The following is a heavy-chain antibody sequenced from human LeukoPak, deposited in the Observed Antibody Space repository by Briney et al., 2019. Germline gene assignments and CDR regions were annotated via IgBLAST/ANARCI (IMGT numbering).Heavy chain of an antibody. CDR1: GFTFSFYW. Sequence: RPGGSLRLSCAASGFTFSFYWMSWVRQAPGKGLEWVANIKQDGSEKYYVDSVKGRFTISRDNAKNSLYLQMNSLRAEDTAVYYCSRPPFWGQGTLVTVSS. J-gene: IGHJ4*02. V-gene: IGHV3-7*01. CDR3: SRPPF. CDR2: IKQDGSEK.